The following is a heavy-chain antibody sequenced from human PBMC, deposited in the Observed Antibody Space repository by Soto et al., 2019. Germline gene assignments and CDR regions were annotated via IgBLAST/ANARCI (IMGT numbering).Heavy chain of an antibody. CDR2: INHSGST. Sequence: ASETLSLTCAVYGGSFSGYYWSWIRQPPGKGLEWIGEINHSGSTNYNPSLKSRVTISVDTSKNQFSLKLSSATAADTAVYYCAREVGYCSGGSCSPLVYWGQGTLVTVSS. CDR1: GGSFSGYY. J-gene: IGHJ4*02. CDR3: AREVGYCSGGSCSPLVY. D-gene: IGHD2-15*01. V-gene: IGHV4-34*01.